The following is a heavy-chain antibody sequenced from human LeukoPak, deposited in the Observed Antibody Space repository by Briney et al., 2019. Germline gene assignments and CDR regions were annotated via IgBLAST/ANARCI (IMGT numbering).Heavy chain of an antibody. CDR3: AREGIAVAGNWFDP. J-gene: IGHJ5*02. CDR2: ISSSGSTI. CDR1: GFTFSSYA. Sequence: GGSLRLSCAASGFTFSSYAMSWIRQAPGEGLEWVSYISSSGSTIYYADSVKGRFTISRDNAKNSLYLQMNSLRAEDTAVYYCAREGIAVAGNWFDPWGQGTLVTVSS. V-gene: IGHV3-11*04. D-gene: IGHD6-19*01.